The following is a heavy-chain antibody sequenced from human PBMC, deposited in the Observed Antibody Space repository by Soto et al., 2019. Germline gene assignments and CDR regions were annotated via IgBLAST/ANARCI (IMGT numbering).Heavy chain of an antibody. CDR1: GGSFDSSSYY. CDR3: ARPVGASIYGIDV. D-gene: IGHD1-26*01. V-gene: IGHV4-39*02. Sequence: PSETLSLTCTVCGGSFDSSSYYWTWVRQPPGKGLEWIGTFYYSGSTYYNPSLKGRVTISLDTSRNHFSLRLTFVTAADTAMYYCARPVGASIYGIDVLGQGTTLTVSS. J-gene: IGHJ6*02. CDR2: FYYSGST.